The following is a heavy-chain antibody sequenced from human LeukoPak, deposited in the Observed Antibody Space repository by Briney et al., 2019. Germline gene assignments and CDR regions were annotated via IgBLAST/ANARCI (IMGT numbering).Heavy chain of an antibody. CDR1: GGSISSYY. Sequence: SETLSLTCTVSGGSISSYYWSWIRQPAGKGLEWIGRIYTGGSTNYNPSLKSRVTMSVDTSKNQFSLKLSSVTAADTAVYYCARDNRPYYDSSGYHYETHNWFDPWGQGTLVTVSS. J-gene: IGHJ5*02. CDR2: IYTGGST. V-gene: IGHV4-4*07. CDR3: ARDNRPYYDSSGYHYETHNWFDP. D-gene: IGHD3-22*01.